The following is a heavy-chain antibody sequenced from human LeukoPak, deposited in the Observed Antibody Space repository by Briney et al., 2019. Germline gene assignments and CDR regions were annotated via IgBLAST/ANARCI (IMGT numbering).Heavy chain of an antibody. Sequence: QSGESLRLSCAASGFTFSSQWMSWVRQAPGKGLEWVATINQDGSEKYYVDSVKGRFTISRDNAKNSLYLQMSSLRAEETAVFYCARNSRGAFDLWGQGTMVTVS. CDR3: ARNSRGAFDL. CDR2: INQDGSEK. D-gene: IGHD3-10*01. J-gene: IGHJ3*01. V-gene: IGHV3-7*01. CDR1: GFTFSSQW.